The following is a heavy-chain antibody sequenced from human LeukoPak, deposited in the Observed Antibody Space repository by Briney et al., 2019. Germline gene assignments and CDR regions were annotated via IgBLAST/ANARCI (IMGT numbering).Heavy chain of an antibody. J-gene: IGHJ4*02. CDR3: ARDTSGFYCSGGSCYQGNY. D-gene: IGHD2-15*01. CDR2: IYYSESA. Sequence: SETLSLTCTVSGGSISDYSWSWIRQPPGKGLEWIGNIYYSESANHNPSLKSRVTISRDTSKNQFSLKLTSVTTADTAVYYCARDTSGFYCSGGSCYQGNYWGQGTLVTVSS. V-gene: IGHV4-59*01. CDR1: GGSISDYS.